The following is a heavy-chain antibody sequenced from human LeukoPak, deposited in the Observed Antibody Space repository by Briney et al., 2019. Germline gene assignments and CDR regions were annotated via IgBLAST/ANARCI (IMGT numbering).Heavy chain of an antibody. V-gene: IGHV1-2*02. CDR1: GYTFTGYY. J-gene: IGHJ3*02. CDR3: ARDAYYYDSSGYHSDDAFDI. D-gene: IGHD3-22*01. CDR2: INPNSGGT. Sequence: ASVKVSCKASGYTFTGYYMHWVRQAPGQVLEWMGWINPNSGGTNYAQKFQGRVTMTRDTSISTAYMELSGLRSDDTAVYYCARDAYYYDSSGYHSDDAFDIWGQGTMVTVSS.